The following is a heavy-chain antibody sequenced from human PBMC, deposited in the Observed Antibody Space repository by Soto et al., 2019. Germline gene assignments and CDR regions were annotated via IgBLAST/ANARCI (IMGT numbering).Heavy chain of an antibody. CDR1: GGTFSSYT. D-gene: IGHD3-10*01. J-gene: IGHJ6*02. V-gene: IGHV1-69*02. Sequence: QVQLVQSGAEVKKPGSSVKVSCKASGGTFSSYTISWVRQAPGQGLEWMGRIIPILGIANYAQKLQGTVTITADKSTSTANIERSSLTSVYTSVYYRPRGSRRLPPLGHMDVWGQGTTVTVSS. CDR2: IIPILGIA. CDR3: PRGSRRLPPLGHMDV.